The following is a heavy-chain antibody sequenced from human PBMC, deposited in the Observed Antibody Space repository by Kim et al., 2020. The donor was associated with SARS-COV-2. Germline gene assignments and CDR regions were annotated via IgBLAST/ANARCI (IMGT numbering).Heavy chain of an antibody. CDR3: AKEDLQQGDMIGRPFDY. J-gene: IGHJ4*02. CDR1: GFTFSSYG. CDR2: ISYDGSNK. D-gene: IGHD3-16*01. V-gene: IGHV3-30*18. Sequence: GGSLRLSCAASGFTFSSYGMHWVRQAPGKGLEWVAVISYDGSNKYYADSVKGRFTISRDNSKNTLYLQMNSLRAEDTAVYYCAKEDLQQGDMIGRPFDYWGQGTLVTVSS.